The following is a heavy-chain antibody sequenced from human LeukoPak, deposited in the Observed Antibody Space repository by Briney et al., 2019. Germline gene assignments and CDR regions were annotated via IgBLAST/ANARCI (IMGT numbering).Heavy chain of an antibody. Sequence: SQTLSLTCTVSGGSISSGGYYWSWIRQHPGKDLEWIGYIYYSGNTYYNPSLKSRLTISVDTSKNQFSLNVSSVTAADTAVYYCASSSSSWYGVDYWGQGTLVTVSS. V-gene: IGHV4-31*03. CDR3: ASSSSSWYGVDY. D-gene: IGHD6-13*01. CDR1: GGSISSGGYY. J-gene: IGHJ4*02. CDR2: IYYSGNT.